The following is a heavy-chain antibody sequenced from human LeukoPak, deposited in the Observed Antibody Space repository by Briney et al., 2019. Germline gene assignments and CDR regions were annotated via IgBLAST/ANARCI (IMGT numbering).Heavy chain of an antibody. CDR3: ARDIYSSGWSSYYYYYGMDV. J-gene: IGHJ6*02. D-gene: IGHD6-19*01. CDR2: IKQDGSEK. CDR1: GFTFSSYW. Sequence: PGGSLRLSCAASGFTFSSYWMSWVRQAPGKGLEWVANIKQDGSEKYYVDSVKGRFTISRDNAKNSLYLQMNSLRAEDTAVYYCARDIYSSGWSSYYYYYGMDVWGQGTTVTVSS. V-gene: IGHV3-7*01.